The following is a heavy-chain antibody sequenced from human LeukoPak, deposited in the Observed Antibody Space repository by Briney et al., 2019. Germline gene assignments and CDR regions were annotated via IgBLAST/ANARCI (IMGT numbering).Heavy chain of an antibody. Sequence: HGETLKISCKGSGYSFTSYWIGWVRQMPGKGLEWMGIIYPGDSDTRYSPSFQGQVTTSADKSISTAYLQWSSLKASDTAMYYCARNGYGDYLFPGSWGQGTLVTVSS. CDR1: GYSFTSYW. D-gene: IGHD4-17*01. V-gene: IGHV5-51*01. J-gene: IGHJ5*02. CDR2: IYPGDSDT. CDR3: ARNGYGDYLFPGS.